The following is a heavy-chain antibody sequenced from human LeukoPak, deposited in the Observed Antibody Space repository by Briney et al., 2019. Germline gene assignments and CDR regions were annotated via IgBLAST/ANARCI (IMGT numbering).Heavy chain of an antibody. CDR2: IYSGGST. Sequence: GGSLRLSCAASGFTVSSNYMSWVRQAPGKGLEWVSVIYSGGSTYYADSVKGRFTISRDNSKNTLYLQMNSLRAEDTAVYYCAKGRGYCSGGSCYSGYYGMDVWGQGTTVTVSS. J-gene: IGHJ6*02. D-gene: IGHD2-15*01. CDR1: GFTVSSNY. V-gene: IGHV3-53*01. CDR3: AKGRGYCSGGSCYSGYYGMDV.